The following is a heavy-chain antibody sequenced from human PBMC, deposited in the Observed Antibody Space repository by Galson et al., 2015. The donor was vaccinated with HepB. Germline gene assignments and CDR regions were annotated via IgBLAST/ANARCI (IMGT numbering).Heavy chain of an antibody. CDR1: GFTFKSYT. CDR3: ARSHPMTTNYDSSGYFLLGY. V-gene: IGHV3-21*01. D-gene: IGHD3-22*01. CDR2: INNSGSYK. Sequence: SLRLSCAASGFTFKSYTMNWVRQAPGKGLEWVSSINNSGSYKYYADSVTGRFTISRDNAKNSLDLQMNSLRAEDTAVYYCARSHPMTTNYDSSGYFLLGYWGQGTLVTVSS. J-gene: IGHJ4*02.